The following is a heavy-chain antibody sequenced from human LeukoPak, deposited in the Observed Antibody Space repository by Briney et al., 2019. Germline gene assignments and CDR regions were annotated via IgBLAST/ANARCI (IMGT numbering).Heavy chain of an antibody. D-gene: IGHD1-1*01. CDR1: GGSISSGSYY. CDR3: AREGGATGLFSYYMDV. CDR2: IYTSGST. J-gene: IGHJ6*03. V-gene: IGHV4-61*02. Sequence: SQTLSLTCTVSGGSISSGSYYWSWIRQPAGKGLEWIGRIYTSGSTNYNPSLKSRVTISVDTSKNQFSLKLRSVTAADTAVYYCAREGGATGLFSYYMDVWGKGTTVTISS.